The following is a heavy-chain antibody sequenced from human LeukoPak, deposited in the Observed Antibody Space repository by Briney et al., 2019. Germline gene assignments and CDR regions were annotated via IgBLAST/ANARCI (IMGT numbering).Heavy chain of an antibody. CDR3: ADLQHDYSNYVGSFDY. CDR2: ISGSGGST. Sequence: GGSLRLSCAASGFTFSSYWMSWVRQAPGKGLEWVSAISGSGGSTYYADSVKGRFTISRDNSKNTLYLQMNSLRAEDTAVYYCADLQHDYSNYVGSFDYWGQGTLVTVSS. D-gene: IGHD4-11*01. V-gene: IGHV3-23*01. CDR1: GFTFSSYW. J-gene: IGHJ4*02.